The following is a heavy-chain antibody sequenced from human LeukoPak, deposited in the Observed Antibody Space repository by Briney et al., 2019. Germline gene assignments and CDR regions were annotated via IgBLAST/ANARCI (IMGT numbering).Heavy chain of an antibody. V-gene: IGHV4-4*07. D-gene: IGHD3-3*01. CDR3: ARAPPRYYDFWSGFSALFDY. CDR1: GGSISSYY. J-gene: IGHJ4*02. CDR2: IYTSGDT. Sequence: PSETLSLTCTVSGGSISSYYWSWIRQPAGKGLEWIGRIYTSGDTNYNPSLKSRVSMSVDTSKNQFSLKLSSVTAADTAVYYCARAPPRYYDFWSGFSALFDYWGQGTLVTVSS.